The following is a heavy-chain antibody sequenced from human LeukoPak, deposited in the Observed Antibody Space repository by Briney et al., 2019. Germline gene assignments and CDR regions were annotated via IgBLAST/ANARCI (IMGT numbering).Heavy chain of an antibody. CDR1: GYSFTSHD. Sequence: ASVKVSCKASGYSFTSHDINWVRQATGQGLEWMGWMNPNSGNTAYAQKFQGRVTMTRDTSITTAYMELNSLTSEDTAVYYCAKAAMKDNYFDPWGQGTLVTVSS. V-gene: IGHV1-8*01. D-gene: IGHD3-10*01. CDR2: MNPNSGNT. J-gene: IGHJ5*02. CDR3: AKAAMKDNYFDP.